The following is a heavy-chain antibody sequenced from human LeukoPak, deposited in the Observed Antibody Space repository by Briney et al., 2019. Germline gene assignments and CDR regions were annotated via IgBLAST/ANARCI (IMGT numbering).Heavy chain of an antibody. CDR2: ISSSSAYI. D-gene: IGHD5-24*01. V-gene: IGHV3-21*04. Sequence: PGGSLRLSCAASGFTLATYSMNWVRQAPGKGLEWVSSISSSSAYIYYADSVKGRFTISRDNAKNSLYLQMNSLRVEDTAVYYCARDTRSSYLQYYFDYWGQGTLVTVSS. CDR1: GFTLATYS. CDR3: ARDTRSSYLQYYFDY. J-gene: IGHJ4*02.